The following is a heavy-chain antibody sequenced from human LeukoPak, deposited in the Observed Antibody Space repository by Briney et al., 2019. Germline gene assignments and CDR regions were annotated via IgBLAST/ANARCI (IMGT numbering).Heavy chain of an antibody. CDR2: ISSSGSTI. V-gene: IGHV3-48*03. J-gene: IGHJ6*04. Sequence: GGSLRLSCAASGFTFSSYEMNWVRQAPGKGLEWVSYISSSGSTIYYADSVKGRFTIPRDNAKNSLYLQMNSLRAEATAVYYCAELGITMIGGVWGKGTTVTISS. CDR3: AELGITMIGGV. CDR1: GFTFSSYE. D-gene: IGHD3-10*02.